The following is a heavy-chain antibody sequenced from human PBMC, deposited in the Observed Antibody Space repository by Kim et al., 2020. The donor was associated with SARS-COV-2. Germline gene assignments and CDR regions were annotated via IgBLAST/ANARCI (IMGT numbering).Heavy chain of an antibody. CDR1: GYTFTSYD. D-gene: IGHD6-13*01. Sequence: ASVKVSCKASGYTFTSYDINWVRQATGQGLEWMGWMNPNSGNTGYAQKFQGGVTMTRNTSISTAYMELSSLRSEDTAVYYCAHRRRGDSSSWYGDAFDIWGQVTMVTVSS. J-gene: IGHJ3*02. V-gene: IGHV1-8*01. CDR3: AHRRRGDSSSWYGDAFDI. CDR2: MNPNSGNT.